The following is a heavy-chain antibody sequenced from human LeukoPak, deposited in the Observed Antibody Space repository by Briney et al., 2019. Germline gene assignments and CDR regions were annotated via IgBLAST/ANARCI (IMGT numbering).Heavy chain of an antibody. D-gene: IGHD6-19*01. Sequence: SETRSLTCSVSGGSINNYYWNWIRLSPGKGLEWLGHVYSSGRTNYNPNPSLQSRVTISVDTSKNQFSLKLSSVTAADTAVYYCARSPGAVAGTKADYWGQGTLVTVSS. V-gene: IGHV4-59*12. CDR2: VYSSGRT. J-gene: IGHJ4*02. CDR3: ARSPGAVAGTKADY. CDR1: GGSINNYY.